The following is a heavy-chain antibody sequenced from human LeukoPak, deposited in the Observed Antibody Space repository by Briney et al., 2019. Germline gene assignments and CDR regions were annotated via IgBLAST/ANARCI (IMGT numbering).Heavy chain of an antibody. J-gene: IGHJ4*02. Sequence: GGSLRLSCAASGFTFSSCGMHWVRQAPGKGLEWVAFIRYDGSNKYYADSVKGRFTISRDNSKNTLYLQMNSLRAEDTAVYYCAAPYYYDSYFDYWGQGTLVTVSS. CDR1: GFTFSSCG. D-gene: IGHD3-22*01. V-gene: IGHV3-30*02. CDR3: AAPYYYDSYFDY. CDR2: IRYDGSNK.